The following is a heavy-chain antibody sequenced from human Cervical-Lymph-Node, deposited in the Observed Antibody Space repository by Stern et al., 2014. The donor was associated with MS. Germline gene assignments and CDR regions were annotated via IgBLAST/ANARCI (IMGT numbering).Heavy chain of an antibody. D-gene: IGHD4-23*01. Sequence: VQLVQSGGGFIQPGGSLRLSCAPSGFTVSSTYMSWVRPAPARGLEWGSIIFSGGATAYAVSVKGRFTISRDNSRNTLYLQMNSLRAEDTAFYYCARVPPGYGSNSFFDYWGQGNLVTVSS. CDR3: ARVPPGYGSNSFFDY. CDR1: GFTVSSTY. J-gene: IGHJ4*02. CDR2: IFSGGAT. V-gene: IGHV3-53*01.